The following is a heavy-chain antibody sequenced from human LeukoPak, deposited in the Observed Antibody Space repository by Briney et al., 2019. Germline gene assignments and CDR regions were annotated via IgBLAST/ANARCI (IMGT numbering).Heavy chain of an antibody. J-gene: IGHJ4*02. CDR3: AKGFNYYASGSHFDS. D-gene: IGHD3-10*01. CDR2: IIGSGRST. V-gene: IGHV3-23*01. Sequence: GGSLRLSCAASGFTFYSYVMNWVRQAPGKGLEWVSGIIGSGRSTYYADSVKGRFSISRDNSKNTVYLQMNSLRVEDTAVYFCAKGFNYYASGSHFDSWGQGTLVTVSS. CDR1: GFTFYSYV.